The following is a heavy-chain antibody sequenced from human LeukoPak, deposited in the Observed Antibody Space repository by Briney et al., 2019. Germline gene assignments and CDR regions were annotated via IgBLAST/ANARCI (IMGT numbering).Heavy chain of an antibody. CDR3: ARGTGTNSNY. D-gene: IGHD1-7*01. V-gene: IGHV4-59*01. J-gene: IGHJ4*02. CDR1: GGCISSYF. Sequence: PSETLSLTCTVSGGCISSYFWSWIRQPPGKGLEWIGYIYYSGSTNYNPSLKSRVTISVDTSKNQFSLKLSSVTAADTAVYYCARGTGTNSNYWGQGTLVTVSS. CDR2: IYYSGST.